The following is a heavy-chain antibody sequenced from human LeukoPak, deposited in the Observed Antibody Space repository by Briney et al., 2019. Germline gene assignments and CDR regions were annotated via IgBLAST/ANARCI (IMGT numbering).Heavy chain of an antibody. D-gene: IGHD6-6*01. CDR1: GYTFTSYD. V-gene: IGHV1-18*01. J-gene: IGHJ4*02. CDR3: ARDIAAPLDY. Sequence: ASVKVSCKASGYTFTSYDINWVRQATGQGLEWMGWISAYNGNTNYAQKLQGRVTMTTDTSTSTAYMELRSLRSDDTAVYYCARDIAAPLDYWGQGTLVTVSS. CDR2: ISAYNGNT.